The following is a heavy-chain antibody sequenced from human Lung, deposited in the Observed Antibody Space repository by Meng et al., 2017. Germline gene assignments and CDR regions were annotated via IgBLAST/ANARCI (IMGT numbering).Heavy chain of an antibody. D-gene: IGHD4-11*01. V-gene: IGHV4-34*01. CDR3: ARGPTTMAHDFDY. CDR2: INHSGGT. J-gene: IGHJ4*02. CDR1: GGCISDLC. Sequence: VKLPRRGAGLFKPTETLSLTCVVSGGCISDLCLSWIRQPPGKGLEWLGDINHSGGTSYNPSLESRATISVDTSQNNLSLKLSSVTAADSAVYYCARGPTTMAHDFDYWGQGTLVTVSS.